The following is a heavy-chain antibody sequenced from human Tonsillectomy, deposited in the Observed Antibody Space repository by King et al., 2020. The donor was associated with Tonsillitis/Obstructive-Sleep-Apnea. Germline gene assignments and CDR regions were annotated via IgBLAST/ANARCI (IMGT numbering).Heavy chain of an antibody. CDR3: ARRPTALVPAAIRPNFDAFDV. Sequence: PLQESGPGLVKPSETLSLTCTVSGGSISSSRHYWGWIRQPPGRGLEWIGSIYYSGSTYYNPSLKSRVTMSVDTSKNQFSLKLISVTAADTAVYYCARRPTALVPAAIRPNFDAFDVWGQGTMVTVSS. V-gene: IGHV4-39*01. J-gene: IGHJ3*01. CDR2: IYYSGST. CDR1: GGSISSSRHY. D-gene: IGHD2-2*01.